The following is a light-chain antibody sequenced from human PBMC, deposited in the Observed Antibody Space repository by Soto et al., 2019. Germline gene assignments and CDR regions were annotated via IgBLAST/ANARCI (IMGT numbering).Light chain of an antibody. V-gene: IGKV3-20*01. CDR2: GAS. CDR3: QQYESSYT. Sequence: EIVLTQSPGTVSSSPGERVTLSCRASQTIANNFLAWYQHRPGQAPRLVVYGASSRATDMPDRFSVSGSGTEFTLTISRLEPEDFGVDYCQQYESSYTVGQGTKLE. CDR1: QTIANNF. J-gene: IGKJ2*01.